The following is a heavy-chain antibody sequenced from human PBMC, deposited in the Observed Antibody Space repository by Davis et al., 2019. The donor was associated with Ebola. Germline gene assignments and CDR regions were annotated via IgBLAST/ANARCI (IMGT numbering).Heavy chain of an antibody. V-gene: IGHV4-39*07. CDR1: GGSISSSSYY. Sequence: SETLSLTCAVSGGSISSSSYYWGWIRQPPGKGLEWIGSIYYSGSTYYNPSLKSRVTISVDTSKNQFSLKLSSVTAADTAVYYCARRHDYGGNSDAFDIWGQGTMVTVSS. J-gene: IGHJ3*02. CDR3: ARRHDYGGNSDAFDI. CDR2: IYYSGST. D-gene: IGHD4-23*01.